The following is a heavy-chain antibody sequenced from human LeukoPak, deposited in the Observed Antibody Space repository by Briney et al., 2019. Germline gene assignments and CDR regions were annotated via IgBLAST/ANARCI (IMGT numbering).Heavy chain of an antibody. CDR1: GGSISSYY. D-gene: IGHD4-17*01. Sequence: SETLSLTCTVSGGSISSYYWSWIRQPPGRGLEWIGYIYYSGSTNYNPSLKSRVTISVDTSKNQFSPKLSSVTAADTAVYYCARVKYGDYEVPYYMDVWGKGTTVTVSS. CDR3: ARVKYGDYEVPYYMDV. J-gene: IGHJ6*03. CDR2: IYYSGST. V-gene: IGHV4-59*01.